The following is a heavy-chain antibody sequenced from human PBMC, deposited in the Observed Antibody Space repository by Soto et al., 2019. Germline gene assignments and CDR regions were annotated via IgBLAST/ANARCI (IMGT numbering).Heavy chain of an antibody. Sequence: ETLSLTCTVAGGSVSSGSYYWSWIRQPPGKGLEWIGYIYYSGSTNYNPSLKSRVTISVDTSKNQFSLKLRSVTAADTAVYYCATSAKEYDFWSGYFDYWGQGTLVTVSS. CDR1: GGSVSSGSYY. J-gene: IGHJ4*02. CDR2: IYYSGST. V-gene: IGHV4-61*01. D-gene: IGHD3-3*01. CDR3: ATSAKEYDFWSGYFDY.